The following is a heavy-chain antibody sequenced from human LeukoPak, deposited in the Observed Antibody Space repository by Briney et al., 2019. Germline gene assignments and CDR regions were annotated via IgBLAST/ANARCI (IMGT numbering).Heavy chain of an antibody. CDR2: IYYSGSS. D-gene: IGHD6-19*01. Sequence: PSETLSLTCNVSGGSISGYHWSWIRQPPGKGLEWLGYIYYSGSSNYNPSLKSRVTMSADTSKNQFSLKLSSVTAADTAVYYCARATFYSSGWLDYWGQGTLVTVSS. V-gene: IGHV4-59*01. J-gene: IGHJ4*02. CDR3: ARATFYSSGWLDY. CDR1: GGSISGYH.